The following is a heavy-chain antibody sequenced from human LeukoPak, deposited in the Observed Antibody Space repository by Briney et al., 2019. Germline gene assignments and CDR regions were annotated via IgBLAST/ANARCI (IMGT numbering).Heavy chain of an antibody. Sequence: PGGSLRLSCAASGFTFSSYSMNWVRQAPGKGLEWVSSTSSSSSYIYYADSVKGRFTISRDNAKNSLYLQMNSLRAEDTAVYYCARVYTVTNSPSDYWGQGTLVTVSS. CDR2: TSSSSSYI. CDR3: ARVYTVTNSPSDY. CDR1: GFTFSSYS. V-gene: IGHV3-21*01. J-gene: IGHJ4*02. D-gene: IGHD4-17*01.